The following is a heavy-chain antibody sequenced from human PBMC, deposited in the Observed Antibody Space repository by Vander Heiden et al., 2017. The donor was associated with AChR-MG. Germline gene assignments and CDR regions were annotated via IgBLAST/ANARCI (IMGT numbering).Heavy chain of an antibody. CDR1: CYTFTSYG. CDR2: ISAYNGNT. Sequence: QLQLVQSGAAVRKPGAPGKLPFQASCYTFTSYGLSWVRQAPGQGLEWMGWISAYNGNTNYAQKLQGRVTMTTDTSTSTAYMELRGLRSDDTAVYYCARGGGWDLGYCSGGSCYTLDYWGQGTLVTVSS. J-gene: IGHJ4*02. CDR3: ARGGGWDLGYCSGGSCYTLDY. V-gene: IGHV1-18*01. D-gene: IGHD2-15*01.